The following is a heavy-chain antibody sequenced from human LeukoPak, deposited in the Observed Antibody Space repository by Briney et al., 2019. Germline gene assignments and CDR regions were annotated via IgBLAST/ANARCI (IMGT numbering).Heavy chain of an antibody. CDR3: AKASRKVALRVDAFDI. D-gene: IGHD5-12*01. CDR2: IRHDGSNK. J-gene: IGHJ3*02. V-gene: IGHV3-30*02. Sequence: GGSLRLSCAASGFTFNNYGMNWVRQAPGKGLEWVAYIRHDGSNKNYAEFVKGRFTITRDNSKNTVYLQMDSLRAEDTAVYYCAKASRKVALRVDAFDIWGQGTMVTVSS. CDR1: GFTFNNYG.